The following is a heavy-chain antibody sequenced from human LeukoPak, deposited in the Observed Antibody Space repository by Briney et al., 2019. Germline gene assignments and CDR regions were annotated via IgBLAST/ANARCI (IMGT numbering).Heavy chain of an antibody. Sequence: ASVKVSCKASGGIFSSFAISWVRQAPGQALEWMGRIIPILGIANYAQKFQGRVTITADKSTSTAYMELSSLRSEDTAVYYCARDNTRAYYFDYWGQGTLVTVSS. V-gene: IGHV1-69*04. J-gene: IGHJ4*02. D-gene: IGHD2-2*02. CDR3: ARDNTRAYYFDY. CDR2: IIPILGIA. CDR1: GGIFSSFA.